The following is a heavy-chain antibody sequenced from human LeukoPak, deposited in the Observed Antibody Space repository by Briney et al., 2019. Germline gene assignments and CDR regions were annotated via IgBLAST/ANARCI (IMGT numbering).Heavy chain of an antibody. CDR3: ARGVVAARFWFDP. D-gene: IGHD2-15*01. CDR2: IYYSGST. J-gene: IGHJ5*02. Sequence: SSETLSLTCTVSGGSISSYYWSWIRQPPGKGLEWIGYIYYSGSTNYNPSLKSRVTISVDTSKNQFSLKLGSVTAADTAVYYCARGVVAARFWFDPWGQGTLVTVSS. CDR1: GGSISSYY. V-gene: IGHV4-59*01.